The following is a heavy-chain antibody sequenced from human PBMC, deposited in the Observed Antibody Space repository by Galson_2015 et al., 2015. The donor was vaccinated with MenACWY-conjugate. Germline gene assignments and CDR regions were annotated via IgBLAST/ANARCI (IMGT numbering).Heavy chain of an antibody. Sequence: HWVRQAPGKGLVWVSRLNSDGRSTSYADSVKGRFTISRDNAKNTLYLQMNSLRAEDTAVYYCARLGGNYRTTSHFDYWGQGTLVTVSS. CDR3: ARLGGNYRTTSHFDY. V-gene: IGHV3-74*01. D-gene: IGHD1-26*01. CDR2: LNSDGRST. J-gene: IGHJ4*02.